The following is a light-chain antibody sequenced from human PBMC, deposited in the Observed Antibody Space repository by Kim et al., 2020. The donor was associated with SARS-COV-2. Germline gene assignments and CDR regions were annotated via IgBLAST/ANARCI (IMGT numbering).Light chain of an antibody. CDR2: QDS. Sequence: SVSPGQTASITCSGDKLGDKYACWYQQKPGPSPVLVIYQDSKRPSGIPERFSGSNSGNTATLTISGTQAMDEADYYCQAWDSSIVVFGGGTQLTVL. CDR3: QAWDSSIVV. CDR1: KLGDKY. J-gene: IGLJ2*01. V-gene: IGLV3-1*01.